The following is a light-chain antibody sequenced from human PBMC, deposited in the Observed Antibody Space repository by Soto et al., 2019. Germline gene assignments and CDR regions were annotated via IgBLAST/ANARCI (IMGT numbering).Light chain of an antibody. V-gene: IGKV3-20*01. CDR2: GAS. Sequence: DILVTQSPCTLSLSPGERATLSCKASQSVVSDYLAWYQQKPGQAPRLPIYGASTRATGIPDRFSGSGSGTDFTLTISRLEPEDFAVYYCHQYGDSPTFGQGTKVDIK. CDR1: QSVVSDY. J-gene: IGKJ1*01. CDR3: HQYGDSPT.